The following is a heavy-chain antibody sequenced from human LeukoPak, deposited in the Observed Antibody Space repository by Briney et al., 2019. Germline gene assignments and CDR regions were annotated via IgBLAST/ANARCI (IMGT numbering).Heavy chain of an antibody. CDR2: INHSGST. CDR3: ARGLVVPAAILIGWFDP. CDR1: GGSFSGYY. V-gene: IGHV4-34*01. D-gene: IGHD2-2*01. J-gene: IGHJ5*02. Sequence: SETLSLTCAVYGGSFSGYYWSWTRQPPGKGLEWIGEINHSGSTNYNPSLKSRVTISVDTSKNQFSLKLSSVTAADTAVYYCARGLVVPAAILIGWFDPWGQGTLVTVSS.